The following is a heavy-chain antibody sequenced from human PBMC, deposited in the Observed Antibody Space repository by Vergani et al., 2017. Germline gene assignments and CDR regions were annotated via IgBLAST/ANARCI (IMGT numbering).Heavy chain of an antibody. J-gene: IGHJ4*02. CDR3: ARPHGDILPPDPRRLDY. CDR1: GYTFTNYY. V-gene: IGHV1-46*03. Sequence: QVLLVQSGAEVKKPGASVRVSCKTSGYTFTNYYIHWVRQAPGQGLEWMGIINPSGGSTTYAQQFQGRLTMTRDTSTSTVYMDLSNLRSEDTAVYYCARPHGDILPPDPRRLDYCGQGTLVTVSS. CDR2: INPSGGST.